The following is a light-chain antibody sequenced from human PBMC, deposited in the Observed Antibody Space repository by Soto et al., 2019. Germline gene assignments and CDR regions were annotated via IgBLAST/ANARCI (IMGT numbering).Light chain of an antibody. CDR3: QQYESYAYT. J-gene: IGKJ2*01. Sequence: DILMTQHPSTMPASVGDRITISCRASQSIHTWLAWYKKRPGKAPNRLIFDASDLSSGVSYRLSGSGSGAEFTLTISSLQADDCATDLLQQYESYAYTFRGGTRLDIK. V-gene: IGKV1-5*01. CDR2: DAS. CDR1: QSIHTW.